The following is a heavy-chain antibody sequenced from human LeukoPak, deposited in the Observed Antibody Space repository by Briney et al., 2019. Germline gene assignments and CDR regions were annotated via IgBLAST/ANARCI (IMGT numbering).Heavy chain of an antibody. V-gene: IGHV3-23*01. CDR1: GFTFRSYA. J-gene: IGHJ4*02. CDR2: VSGTGGST. CDR3: EWEGF. D-gene: IGHD1-26*01. Sequence: GGSLRLSCEASGFTFRSYAMSWVRQAPGKGLEWVATVSGTGGSTYYADSAKGRFTISRDNSKNTLFLQMNSLRAEDTAIYYCEWEGFWGQGTLVTVSS.